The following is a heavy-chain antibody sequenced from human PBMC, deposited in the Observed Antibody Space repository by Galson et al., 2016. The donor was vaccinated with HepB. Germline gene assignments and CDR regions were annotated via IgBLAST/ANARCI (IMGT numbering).Heavy chain of an antibody. D-gene: IGHD5-24*01. CDR1: RYTFTNYY. J-gene: IGHJ4*02. Sequence: SVKVSCKASRYTFTNYYMHWVRQAPGQGLEWMGFINPSGGNTRYAQKAQGRVTMTRDTSTSTVYMELSSLRSEDTAVYYCARYWGRDGYSFDYWGQGTLVAVSS. CDR2: INPSGGNT. V-gene: IGHV1-46*01. CDR3: ARYWGRDGYSFDY.